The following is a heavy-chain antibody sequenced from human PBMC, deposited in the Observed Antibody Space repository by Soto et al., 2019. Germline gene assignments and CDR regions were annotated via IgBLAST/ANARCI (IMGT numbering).Heavy chain of an antibody. J-gene: IGHJ6*02. V-gene: IGHV3-30*18. Sequence: QVQLAESGGDVVQPGRSLRLSCVASGFNFSGYGIHWVRQAPGKGLEWVAVISYDGSNIYHADSVKGRFTISRDNSKNTLYLQMYRLRADDTALYYCANEPPPSLWYFYGMVVWGQGTPVTLSS. CDR2: ISYDGSNI. CDR1: GFNFSGYG. CDR3: ANEPPPSLWYFYGMVV.